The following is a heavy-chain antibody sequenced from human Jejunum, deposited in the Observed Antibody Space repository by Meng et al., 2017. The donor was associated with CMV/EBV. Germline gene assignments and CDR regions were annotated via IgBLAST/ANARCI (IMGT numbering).Heavy chain of an antibody. CDR2: ISRSSGTI. J-gene: IGHJ4*02. D-gene: IGHD2-8*01. Sequence: MNWVRQAPGKGLEWVSYISRSSGTIYYADSMKGRFTISRDNAKNSLFLRLNSLRAEDTAVYYCARVGEPFCTTAPYYPQTIDYWGPGTLVTVSS. CDR3: ARVGEPFCTTAPYYPQTIDY. V-gene: IGHV3-48*01.